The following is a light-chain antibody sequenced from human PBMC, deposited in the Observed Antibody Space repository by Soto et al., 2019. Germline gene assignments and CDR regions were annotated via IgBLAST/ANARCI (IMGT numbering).Light chain of an antibody. J-gene: IGKJ3*01. V-gene: IGKV3-15*01. CDR3: QQYNNWPPGAT. CDR1: LTVNTN. CDR2: YAS. Sequence: DIVMTQSPATLSVSPGERATLSCRASLTVNTNLAWYQQKPGQAPRLLIYYASTRATGIPARFSGSGSVKEFTLTISSVQSEDSAGYYCQQYNNWPPGATFGPGTKVEIK.